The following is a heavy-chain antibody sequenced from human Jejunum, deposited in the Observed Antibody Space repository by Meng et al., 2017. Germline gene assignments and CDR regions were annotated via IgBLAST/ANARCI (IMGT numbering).Heavy chain of an antibody. CDR1: GYTFSSYV. D-gene: IGHD5/OR15-5a*01. CDR3: ARGRDSTPYYYYGMDV. V-gene: IGHV1-18*01. CDR2: ISDYNSNT. J-gene: IGHJ6*02. Sequence: ASVKVSCKASGYTFSSYVVSWVRRAPGQGLEWMVWISDYNSNTNDEQKLQTRVTMTTDTSTSTDYMELRSLKSDDTADYYCARGRDSTPYYYYGMDVWGQGTTVTVSS.